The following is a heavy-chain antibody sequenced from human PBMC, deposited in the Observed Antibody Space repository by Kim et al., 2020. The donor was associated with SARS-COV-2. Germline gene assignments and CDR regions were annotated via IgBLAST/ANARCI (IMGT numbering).Heavy chain of an antibody. CDR1: GYIFTTYG. J-gene: IGHJ4*02. D-gene: IGHD2-15*01. Sequence: ASVKVSCKASGYIFTTYGISWVRQAPGQGLEWMGWISGYNGDRNNAQRLQGRITMTTDTTTSTAYMELRNLRSDDTALYYCVRDSKSHCSGDSCTGYFDYWGQGTLVTVSS. CDR3: VRDSKSHCSGDSCTGYFDY. V-gene: IGHV1-18*01. CDR2: ISGYNGDR.